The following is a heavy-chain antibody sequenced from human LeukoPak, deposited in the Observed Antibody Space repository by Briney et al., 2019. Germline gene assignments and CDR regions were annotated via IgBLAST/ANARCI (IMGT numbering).Heavy chain of an antibody. J-gene: IGHJ5*02. CDR2: ISASGAKT. Sequence: PGGSLRLSCAASGFTFNNYAVSWVRQAPGKGLDWVSGISASGAKTYYADSVKGRFTISRDNSRNTLYLQMTSLRVEDTAVYYCSKDPVQHGNGLYRFDPWGQGTVVTVSS. CDR3: SKDPVQHGNGLYRFDP. V-gene: IGHV3-23*01. D-gene: IGHD6-19*01. CDR1: GFTFNNYA.